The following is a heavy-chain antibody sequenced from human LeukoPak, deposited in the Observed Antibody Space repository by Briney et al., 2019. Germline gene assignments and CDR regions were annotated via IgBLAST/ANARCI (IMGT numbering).Heavy chain of an antibody. V-gene: IGHV4-31*03. CDR1: GGSLSSGGYY. CDR2: IYYSGST. J-gene: IGHJ4*02. Sequence: SQTLSLTCTVSGGSLSSGGYYWSWLRQHPGKGLEWLGYIYYSGSTYYNPSLKSRVTISVDTSKNQFSLKLSSVTAADTAVYYCARQTVGCGGDCSYFDYWGQGTLVTVSS. CDR3: ARQTVGCGGDCSYFDY. D-gene: IGHD2-21*02.